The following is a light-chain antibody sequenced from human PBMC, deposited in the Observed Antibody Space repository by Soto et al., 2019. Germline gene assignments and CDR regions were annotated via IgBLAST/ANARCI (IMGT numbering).Light chain of an antibody. J-gene: IGKJ1*01. CDR2: DTS. V-gene: IGKV3-15*01. CDR3: QQYNNWPPT. CDR1: QSVINK. Sequence: EIVMTQSPATLSVSPVERATLSCRASQSVINKLAWYQQKPGQAPRLVIYDTSTRATGIPARFSGSGSGTEFTLTISSLQSEDFAVYYCQQYNNWPPTFGQGTKVDIK.